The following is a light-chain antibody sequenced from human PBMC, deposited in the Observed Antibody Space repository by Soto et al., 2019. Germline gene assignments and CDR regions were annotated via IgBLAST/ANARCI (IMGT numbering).Light chain of an antibody. J-gene: IGKJ4*01. Sequence: EIVLTQSPATLSLSPGERATLSCRASQSVSSYLAWYQQKPGQPPRLLIYHASNRVTGIPVRFGGSGSGTDFTLTISSLEPEDFAVYYCQQRSNWPLTFGGGTKVEIK. CDR3: QQRSNWPLT. V-gene: IGKV3-11*01. CDR2: HAS. CDR1: QSVSSY.